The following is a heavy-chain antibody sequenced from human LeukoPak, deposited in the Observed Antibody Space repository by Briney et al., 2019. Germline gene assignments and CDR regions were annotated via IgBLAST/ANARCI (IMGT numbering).Heavy chain of an antibody. J-gene: IGHJ3*02. D-gene: IGHD2-15*01. Sequence: GESLKISCKGSAYSFTSYWIAWVRQMPGKGLEWMGIIYPGDSDTRYSPSFQGQVTISADKSISTAYLQWSSPKASDTAMYYCARQSAYCSGGSCYNAFDIWGQGTMVTVSS. CDR2: IYPGDSDT. V-gene: IGHV5-51*01. CDR3: ARQSAYCSGGSCYNAFDI. CDR1: AYSFTSYW.